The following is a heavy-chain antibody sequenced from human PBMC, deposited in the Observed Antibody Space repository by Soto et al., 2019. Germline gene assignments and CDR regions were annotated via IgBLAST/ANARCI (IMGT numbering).Heavy chain of an antibody. V-gene: IGHV4-31*03. CDR3: ARDKITGLFDY. J-gene: IGHJ4*02. Sequence: SETLSLTCTVSGGSISSGDYYWSWIRQHPGKGLEWIGYIYYSGSTYYNPSLKSRVTISVDTSKNQFSLKLTSVTAADTAVYYCARDKITGLFDYWGQGTLVTVSS. CDR1: GGSISSGDYY. CDR2: IYYSGST. D-gene: IGHD2-8*02.